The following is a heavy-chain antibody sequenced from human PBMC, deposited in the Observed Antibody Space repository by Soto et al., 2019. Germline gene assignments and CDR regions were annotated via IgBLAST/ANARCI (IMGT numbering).Heavy chain of an antibody. CDR1: GGSISSSNYY. Sequence: SETLSLTCTVSGGSISSSNYYWAWIRQSPGKGLEWVATLYYSGSTYSNPSLKSRVTISVDTSKNQFSLKLSSVTAADTAVYYCARVQWELLSYFDYWGLGTLVTVS. D-gene: IGHD1-26*01. V-gene: IGHV4-39*01. J-gene: IGHJ4*02. CDR3: ARVQWELLSYFDY. CDR2: LYYSGST.